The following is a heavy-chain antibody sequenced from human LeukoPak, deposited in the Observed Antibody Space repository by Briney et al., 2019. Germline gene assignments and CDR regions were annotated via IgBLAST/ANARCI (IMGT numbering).Heavy chain of an antibody. CDR3: AKRIGSCNSISCLYFDH. J-gene: IGHJ4*02. CDR2: ISGSGGST. D-gene: IGHD2-2*01. Sequence: GGSLRLSCAASGFTFSGYAMSWVRRAPGKGLEWVSTISGSGGSTYYADSVKGRFTISRDNSRYTVYLQMNSLRAEDTATYYCAKRIGSCNSISCLYFDHWGQGALVTVSS. V-gene: IGHV3-23*01. CDR1: GFTFSGYA.